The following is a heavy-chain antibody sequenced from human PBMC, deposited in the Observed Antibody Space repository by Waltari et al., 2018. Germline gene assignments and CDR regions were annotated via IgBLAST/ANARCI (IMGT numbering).Heavy chain of an antibody. CDR3: AKDSMPYRVAGTVFDY. CDR2: IRYDGSNK. D-gene: IGHD6-19*01. Sequence: QVQLVESGGGVVQPGGSLRLSCAASGFTFSSYGMHWVRQAPGKGLEWVAFIRYDGSNKYYADSVKGRFTISRDNSKNTLYLQMNSLRAEDTAVYYCAKDSMPYRVAGTVFDYWGQGTLVTVSS. V-gene: IGHV3-30*02. CDR1: GFTFSSYG. J-gene: IGHJ4*02.